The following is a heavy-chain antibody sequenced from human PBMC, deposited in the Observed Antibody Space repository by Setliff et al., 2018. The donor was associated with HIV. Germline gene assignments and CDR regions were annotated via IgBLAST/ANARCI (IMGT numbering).Heavy chain of an antibody. J-gene: IGHJ6*02. CDR1: GYTFKTYG. V-gene: IGHV1-18*01. CDR3: ARLGSGWSDSYYYAMDV. D-gene: IGHD6-19*01. Sequence: ASVKVSCKASGYTFKTYGISWVRQAPGHGLEWMGWISPYNGHTNYAQNFQGRVTMTIDTSTSRAYMELKSLTSDDTAAYFCARLGSGWSDSYYYAMDVWVPETLLVTVSS. CDR2: ISPYNGHT.